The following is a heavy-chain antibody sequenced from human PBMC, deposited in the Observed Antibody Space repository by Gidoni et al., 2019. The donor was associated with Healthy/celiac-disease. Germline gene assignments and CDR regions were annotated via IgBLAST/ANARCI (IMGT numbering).Heavy chain of an antibody. CDR3: ASPAYCGGDCYVPASDAFDI. D-gene: IGHD2-21*01. V-gene: IGHV4-39*01. J-gene: IGHJ3*02. CDR1: GGSISSSSYY. CDR2: IYYSGST. Sequence: QLQLQESGPGLVKPSETLSLTCTVSGGSISSSSYYWGWIRQPPGKGLEWIGSIYYSGSTYYNPSLKSRVTISVDTSKNQFSLKLSSVTAADTAVYYCASPAYCGGDCYVPASDAFDIWGQGTMVTVSS.